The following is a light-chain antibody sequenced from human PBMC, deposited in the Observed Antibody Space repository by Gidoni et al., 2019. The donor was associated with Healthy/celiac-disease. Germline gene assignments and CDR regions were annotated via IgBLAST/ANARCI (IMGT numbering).Light chain of an antibody. V-gene: IGKV2-28*01. J-gene: IGKJ1*01. CDR2: LGS. Sequence: DIVMTQSPLSLHVTPGEPASISCRSSQSLLHRNGYNYLDWYLQKPGQSPQLLIYLGSNRASGVPDRFSGSGSGTDFTLKISRVEAEDVGVYYCMQALQTPWTFGQGTKVEIK. CDR1: QSLLHRNGYNY. CDR3: MQALQTPWT.